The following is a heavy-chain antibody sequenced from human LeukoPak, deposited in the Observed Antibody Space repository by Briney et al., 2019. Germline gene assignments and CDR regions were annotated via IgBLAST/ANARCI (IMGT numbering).Heavy chain of an antibody. Sequence: KPSETLSPTCTVSGYSISSGYYWGWIRQPPGKGLEWIGSIYHSGSTYYNPSLKSRVTISVDTSKNQFSLKLSSVTAADTAVYYCARHGRYTYYGSRIGGRTLYFDYWGQGTLVTVSS. CDR2: IYHSGST. J-gene: IGHJ4*02. D-gene: IGHD3-10*01. CDR1: GYSISSGYY. V-gene: IGHV4-38-2*02. CDR3: ARHGRYTYYGSRIGGRTLYFDY.